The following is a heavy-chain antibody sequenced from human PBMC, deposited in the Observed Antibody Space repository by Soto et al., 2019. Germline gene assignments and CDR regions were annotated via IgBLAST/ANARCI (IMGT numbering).Heavy chain of an antibody. D-gene: IGHD3-22*01. Sequence: QVLLVQSGAEVKKPGASVRISCKTSGYTFTRHWVHWVRQAPGQGLEWMGIINPSDRNTRYGQKFQGRVTITRDTSASTVYMERRSLRPEDTALYDCARDHSASSSGHSYWWFDPWGQGTLVAVSS. CDR2: INPSDRNT. CDR1: GYTFTRHW. J-gene: IGHJ5*02. V-gene: IGHV1-46*01. CDR3: ARDHSASSSGHSYWWFDP.